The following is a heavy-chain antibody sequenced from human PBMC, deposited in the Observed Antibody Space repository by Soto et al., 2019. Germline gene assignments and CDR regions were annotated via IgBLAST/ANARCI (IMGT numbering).Heavy chain of an antibody. CDR2: VSPPFRTS. CDR1: GVSFNNNG. D-gene: IGHD3-10*01. Sequence: QVQLVQSGAELKKPGSSVKVYCKTSGVSFNNNGIGWVRQAPGHGLEWMGGVSPPFRTSNYARKFQGRISITADASTGTVNMELSSLTSEDTAPYYCARVLYYGSGSYSPYGMDVWGPGNTVTVSS. CDR3: ARVLYYGSGSYSPYGMDV. J-gene: IGHJ6*02. V-gene: IGHV1-69*01.